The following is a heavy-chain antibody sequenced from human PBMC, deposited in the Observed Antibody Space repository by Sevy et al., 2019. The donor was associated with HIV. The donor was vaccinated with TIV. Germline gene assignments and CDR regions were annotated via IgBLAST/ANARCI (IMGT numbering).Heavy chain of an antibody. CDR1: GASIRSYS. V-gene: IGHV4-59*01. CDR3: ARLECSGEDNCYNH. Sequence: SETLSLTCNVSGASIRSYSWTWIRQPPGKGLEWIGNIFYRGTTDYNPSLKSRVTISVDTSQNQVSLWVNSVTASDTAVYFCARLECSGEDNCYNHWGRGTPVTVSS. D-gene: IGHD2-15*01. J-gene: IGHJ5*02. CDR2: IFYRGTT.